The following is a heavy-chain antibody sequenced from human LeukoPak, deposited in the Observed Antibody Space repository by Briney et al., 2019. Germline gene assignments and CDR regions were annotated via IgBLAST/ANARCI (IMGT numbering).Heavy chain of an antibody. CDR1: GGSFSGYY. J-gene: IGHJ1*01. V-gene: IGHV4-34*01. CDR3: ARRGSGYYSRAEYFQH. D-gene: IGHD3-22*01. Sequence: SETLSLTCAVYGGSFSGYYWSWIRQPPGKGLEWIGEINHSGSTNYNPSLKSRVTISVDTSKNQFSLKLSSVTAADTAVYYCARRGSGYYSRAEYFQHWGQGTLVTVSS. CDR2: INHSGST.